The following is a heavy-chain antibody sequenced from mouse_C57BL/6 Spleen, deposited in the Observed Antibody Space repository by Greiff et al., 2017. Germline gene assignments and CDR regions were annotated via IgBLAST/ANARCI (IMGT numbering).Heavy chain of an antibody. CDR2: INPSNGGT. J-gene: IGHJ4*01. CDR1: GYTFTSYW. CDR3: ARSSLIDYEYDLYAMDY. Sequence: QVQLQQPGTELVKPGASVKLSCKASGYTFTSYWMHWVKQRPGQGLEWIGNINPSNGGTNYNEKFKSKATLTVDKSSSTAYMQLSSLTSEDSAVYYCARSSLIDYEYDLYAMDYWGQGTSVTVSS. V-gene: IGHV1-53*01. D-gene: IGHD2-4*01.